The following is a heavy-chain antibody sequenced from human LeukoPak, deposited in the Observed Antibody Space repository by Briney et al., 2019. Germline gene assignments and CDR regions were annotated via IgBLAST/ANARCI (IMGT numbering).Heavy chain of an antibody. Sequence: ASVKVSCKASGYTFTGYYMHWVRQAPGQGLEWMGWINPNSGGTNYAQKFQGRVTMTRDTSISTAYMELSRLRSDDTAVYYCARARRFDPESSSSEYWFDPWGQGTLVTVSS. CDR2: INPNSGGT. J-gene: IGHJ5*02. D-gene: IGHD6-6*01. V-gene: IGHV1-2*02. CDR3: ARARRFDPESSSSEYWFDP. CDR1: GYTFTGYY.